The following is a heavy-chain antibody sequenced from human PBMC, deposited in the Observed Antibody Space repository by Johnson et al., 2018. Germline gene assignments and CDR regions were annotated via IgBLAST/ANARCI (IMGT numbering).Heavy chain of an antibody. CDR1: RFIFSGYY. CDR3: TRETRRTFDI. V-gene: IGHV3-11*01. Sequence: QVQLVESGGGLVKXGGSXRLXCAASRFIFSGYYMTWIRQAPGKGLEWVSYISSSGDSTYYADSVKGRFTISRDNTKNSLYLQMDSLRAEDTAVYYCTRETRRTFDIWGQGTVVTVSS. J-gene: IGHJ3*02. CDR2: ISSSGDST.